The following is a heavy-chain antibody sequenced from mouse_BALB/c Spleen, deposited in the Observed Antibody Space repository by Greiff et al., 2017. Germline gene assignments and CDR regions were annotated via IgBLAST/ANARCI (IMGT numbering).Heavy chain of an antibody. J-gene: IGHJ4*01. D-gene: IGHD2-1*01. CDR3: ARDGNYVDYYAMDY. CDR1: GFTFSSYY. Sequence: EVQVVESGGGLVKLGGSLKLSCAASGFTFSSYYMSWVRQTPEKRLELVAAINSNGGSTYYPDTVKGRFTISRDNAKNTLYLQMSSLKSEDTALYYCARDGNYVDYYAMDYWGQGTSVTVSS. CDR2: INSNGGST. V-gene: IGHV5-6-2*01.